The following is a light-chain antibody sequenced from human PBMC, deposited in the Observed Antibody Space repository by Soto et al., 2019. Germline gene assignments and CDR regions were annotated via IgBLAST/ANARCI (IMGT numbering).Light chain of an antibody. J-gene: IGKJ1*01. CDR1: HDINTY. V-gene: IGKV1-39*01. Sequence: DIQLTQSPSLLSASVGDRVTITCRASHDINTYLAWYQQKPGKAPKLMIYEASTLQSGAPSRFSGSGSGTDFTLTISSLQPEDFATYYCQQSYSTHVTFGQGTKV. CDR3: QQSYSTHVT. CDR2: EAS.